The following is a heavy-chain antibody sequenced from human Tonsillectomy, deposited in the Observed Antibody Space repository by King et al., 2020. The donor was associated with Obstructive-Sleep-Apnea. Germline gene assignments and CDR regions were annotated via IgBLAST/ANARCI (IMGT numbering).Heavy chain of an antibody. Sequence: ESGGGLVQPGRSLRLSCAASGFTFDDYAMHWVRQAPGKGLEWVSGISWNSGSIGYADSGKGRFTISRDNAKNSLYLQMNSLRAEDTALYYCAKDIQWVLLGGAFDIWGQGTMVTVSS. V-gene: IGHV3-9*01. CDR2: ISWNSGSI. D-gene: IGHD1-26*01. CDR3: AKDIQWVLLGGAFDI. CDR1: GFTFDDYA. J-gene: IGHJ3*02.